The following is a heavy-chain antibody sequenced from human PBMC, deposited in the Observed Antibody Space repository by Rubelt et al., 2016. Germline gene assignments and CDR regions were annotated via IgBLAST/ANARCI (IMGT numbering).Heavy chain of an antibody. Sequence: QVQLVQSGAEVKKPGASVKVSCKASGYTFTSYGISWVRQAPGQGLEWMGGIIPIFGTANYAQKFQGRVTITADESTSTAYMELSSLGSEDTAGYYCARAEWGMIVAIDYWGQGTLVTVSS. J-gene: IGHJ4*02. CDR2: IIPIFGTA. D-gene: IGHD3-22*01. CDR3: ARAEWGMIVAIDY. CDR1: GYTFTSYG. V-gene: IGHV1-69*13.